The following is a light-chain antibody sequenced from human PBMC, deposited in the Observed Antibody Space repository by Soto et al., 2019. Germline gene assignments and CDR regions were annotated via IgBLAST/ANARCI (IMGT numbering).Light chain of an antibody. CDR2: STN. J-gene: IGLJ3*02. Sequence: QTVVTQEPSFSVSPGGTVTLTCGLSSGSVSTSYYPGWYQQTPGQAPRTLIYSTNTRSSGVPDRFSGSILGNKAALTITGAQADVESDYYCVLYMVGSIRWVFRGWTKITVL. V-gene: IGLV8-61*01. CDR1: SGSVSTSYY. CDR3: VLYMVGSIRWV.